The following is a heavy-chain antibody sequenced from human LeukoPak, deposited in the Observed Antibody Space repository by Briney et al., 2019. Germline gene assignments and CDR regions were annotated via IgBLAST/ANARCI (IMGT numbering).Heavy chain of an antibody. CDR3: AREVEERSYGSSWYGIDESYYYYYMDV. D-gene: IGHD6-13*01. Sequence: GGSLRLSCAASGFTFSSYGMHWVRQAPGRGLEWVSSISSSGSYIYYADSVKGRFTISRDNAKNSLYLQMNTLRAEDTAVYYCAREVEERSYGSSWYGIDESYYYYYMDVWGKGTTVTVSS. V-gene: IGHV3-21*01. J-gene: IGHJ6*03. CDR1: GFTFSSYG. CDR2: ISSSGSYI.